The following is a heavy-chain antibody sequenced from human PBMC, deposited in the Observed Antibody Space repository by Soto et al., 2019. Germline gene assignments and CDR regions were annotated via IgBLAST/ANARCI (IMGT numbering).Heavy chain of an antibody. CDR3: ARSDFWSGYRNYYYYGMDV. J-gene: IGHJ6*02. CDR1: GGTFSSYA. Sequence: QVQLVQSGAEVKKPGSSVKVSCKASGGTFSSYAISWVRQAPGQGLEWMGGIIPIFGTATYAQKFQGRGTITAEESTSTAYMGLSSLLSEDTAVYYCARSDFWSGYRNYYYYGMDVWGQGTTVTVSS. D-gene: IGHD3-3*01. CDR2: IIPIFGTA. V-gene: IGHV1-69*01.